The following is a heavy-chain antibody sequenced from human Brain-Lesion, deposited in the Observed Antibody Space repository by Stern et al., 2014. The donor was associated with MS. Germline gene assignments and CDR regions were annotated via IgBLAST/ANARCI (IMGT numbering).Heavy chain of an antibody. J-gene: IGHJ4*02. CDR1: GYTLTELS. D-gene: IGHD1-26*01. V-gene: IGHV1-24*01. CDR2: FDPEDGET. CDR3: ATLSPGAGGNYYRHFDY. Sequence: QVQLGQSWAEVKKPGASVKVSCKVSGYTLTELSMHWVRQSPRKGLEWMGGFDPEDGETIYAQKFQGRVTMTEDTSTDTAYMELCSLRSEDTAVYYCATLSPGAGGNYYRHFDYWGQGTLVTVSS.